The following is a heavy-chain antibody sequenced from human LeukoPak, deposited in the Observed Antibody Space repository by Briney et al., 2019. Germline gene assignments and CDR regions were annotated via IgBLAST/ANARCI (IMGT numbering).Heavy chain of an antibody. CDR1: GYTFTSYG. Sequence: GASVKVSCKASGYTFTSYGISWVRQAPRQGLEWMGWISAYNGNTNYAQKLQGRVTMTTDTSTSTAYMELRSLRSDDTAVYYCARVPLIVGATGFDYWGQGTLVTVSS. D-gene: IGHD1-26*01. CDR2: ISAYNGNT. J-gene: IGHJ4*02. V-gene: IGHV1-18*01. CDR3: ARVPLIVGATGFDY.